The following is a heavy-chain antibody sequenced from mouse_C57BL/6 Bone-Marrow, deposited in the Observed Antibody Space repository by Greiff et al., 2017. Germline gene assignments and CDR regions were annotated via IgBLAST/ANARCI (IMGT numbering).Heavy chain of an antibody. J-gene: IGHJ3*01. CDR2: INPGSGGT. D-gene: IGHD1-1*01. CDR1: GYAFTNYL. Sequence: VKLMESGAELVRPGTSVKVSCKASGYAFTNYLIEWVKQRPGQGLEWIGVINPGSGGTNYNEKFKGKATLTADKSSSTAYMQLSSLTSEDSAVYFCARSGLYYYGSSPFAYWGQGTLVTVSA. V-gene: IGHV1-54*01. CDR3: ARSGLYYYGSSPFAY.